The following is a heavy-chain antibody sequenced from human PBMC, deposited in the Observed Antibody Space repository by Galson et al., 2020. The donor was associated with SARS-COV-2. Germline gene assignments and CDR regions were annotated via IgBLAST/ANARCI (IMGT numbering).Heavy chain of an antibody. J-gene: IGHJ3*02. Sequence: GGSLRLSCADSGFTFSTYAMHWVRQAPGKGLEWVAVISFDGSNKYYADSVKGRFTISRDNSKDTLYLQMNSLRAEDTAVYYCARALSITTPYAFDIWGQGTMVTVSS. V-gene: IGHV3-30*04. CDR1: GFTFSTYA. D-gene: IGHD1-1*01. CDR2: ISFDGSNK. CDR3: ARALSITTPYAFDI.